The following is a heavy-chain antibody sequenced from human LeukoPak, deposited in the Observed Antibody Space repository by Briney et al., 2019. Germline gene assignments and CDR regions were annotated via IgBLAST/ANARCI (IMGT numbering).Heavy chain of an antibody. CDR2: IYNSEFS. V-gene: IGHV4-30-4*08. Sequence: PSQTLSLTCTVSGGSISSGDYYWSWIRQPPGKGLEWIGYIYNSEFSHYNPSLKSRLTLSLDTSKNQFSLKLNSVTAADTAVYYCARGQWLPVFDFWGQGTLVTVSS. CDR1: GGSISSGDYY. D-gene: IGHD3-22*01. J-gene: IGHJ4*02. CDR3: ARGQWLPVFDF.